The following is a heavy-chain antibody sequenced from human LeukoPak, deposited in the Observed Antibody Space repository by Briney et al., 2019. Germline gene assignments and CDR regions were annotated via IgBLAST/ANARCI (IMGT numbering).Heavy chain of an antibody. CDR1: GYTFTGYY. D-gene: IGHD3-16*01. Sequence: ASVKVSCKASGYTFTGYYMHWVRQAPGQGLVWMGWINPNSGDTNYAQKFQGRVTMTSDTSINTASMEMSRLRSDDTAVYYCARGDFQITRAFDYWGQGTLVTVSS. CDR2: INPNSGDT. J-gene: IGHJ4*02. V-gene: IGHV1-2*02. CDR3: ARGDFQITRAFDY.